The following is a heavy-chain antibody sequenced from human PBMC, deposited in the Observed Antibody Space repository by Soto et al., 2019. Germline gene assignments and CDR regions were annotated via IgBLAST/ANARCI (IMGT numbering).Heavy chain of an antibody. Sequence: SETLSLTCTVSGGSISSYYWSWIRQPPGKGLEWIGYIYYSGSTNYNPSLKSRVTISVDTSKNRFSLKLTSVTAADTAVYYCARATVHYDFWSGYYSNEYYFDYWGQGTLVTVSS. CDR2: IYYSGST. J-gene: IGHJ4*02. CDR1: GGSISSYY. CDR3: ARATVHYDFWSGYYSNEYYFDY. D-gene: IGHD3-3*01. V-gene: IGHV4-59*12.